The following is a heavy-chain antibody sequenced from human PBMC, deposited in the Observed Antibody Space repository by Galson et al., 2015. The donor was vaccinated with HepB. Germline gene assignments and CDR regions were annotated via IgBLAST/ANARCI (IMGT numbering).Heavy chain of an antibody. CDR3: ARNNYYSSSWHEPRQELDY. D-gene: IGHD6-13*01. Sequence: SVKVSCKASGYTFTSYAMNWVRQAPGQGLEWMGWINTNTGNPTYAQGFTGRFVFSLDTSVSTAYLQISSLKAEDTAVYYCARNNYYSSSWHEPRQELDYWGQGTLVTVSS. V-gene: IGHV7-4-1*02. CDR1: GYTFTSYA. CDR2: INTNTGNP. J-gene: IGHJ4*02.